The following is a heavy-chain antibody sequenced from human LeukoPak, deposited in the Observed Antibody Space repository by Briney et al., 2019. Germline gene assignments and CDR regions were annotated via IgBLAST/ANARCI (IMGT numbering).Heavy chain of an antibody. CDR3: ARQRFLEWYFDY. D-gene: IGHD3-3*01. CDR1: GGTISSYY. Sequence: SETLSLTCTVSGGTISSYYWSWIRQPPGKGLEWIGYIYYSGSTNYNPSLKSRVTISVDTSKNQFSLKLSSVTAADTAVYYCARQRFLEWYFDYWGQGTLVTVSS. V-gene: IGHV4-59*08. J-gene: IGHJ4*02. CDR2: IYYSGST.